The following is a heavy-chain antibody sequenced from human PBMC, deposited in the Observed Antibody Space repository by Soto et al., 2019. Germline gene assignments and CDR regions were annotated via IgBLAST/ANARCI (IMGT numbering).Heavy chain of an antibody. CDR2: IIPIFDTA. J-gene: IGHJ6*02. CDR1: GGTFSSYA. Sequence: SVKVSCKASGGTFSSYAISWVRQAPGQGLEWMGGIIPIFDTANYAQNFQGRVTITADEYTNTAYMELSSLRSEDTAVYYCARHDCISSSCYYYYYYGMDVWG. CDR3: ARHDCISSSCYYYYYYGMDV. D-gene: IGHD2-2*01. V-gene: IGHV1-69*13.